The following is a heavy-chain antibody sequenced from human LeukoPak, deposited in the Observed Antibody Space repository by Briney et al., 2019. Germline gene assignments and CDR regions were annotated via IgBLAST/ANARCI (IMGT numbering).Heavy chain of an antibody. V-gene: IGHV3-7*01. CDR3: ARDRPITMIVVVITGAFDI. CDR1: GFTFSNYW. J-gene: IGHJ3*02. Sequence: GGSLRLSCAASGFTFSNYWMTWVRQAPGKGLEWVANIKRDGSEKYYIDSVKGRFTISRDNAQNSLYLQMSSLRDEDTAVYYCARDRPITMIVVVITGAFDIWGQGTMVTVSS. D-gene: IGHD3-22*01. CDR2: IKRDGSEK.